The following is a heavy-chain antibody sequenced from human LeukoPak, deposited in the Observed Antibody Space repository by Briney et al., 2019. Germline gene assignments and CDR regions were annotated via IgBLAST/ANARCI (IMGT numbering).Heavy chain of an antibody. D-gene: IGHD6-19*01. CDR2: INHSGST. CDR1: GGSFSGYY. Sequence: SETLSLPCAVYGGSFSGYYWSWLRQPPGKGLEWIGEINHSGSTNYNPSLKSRVTISVDTSKNQFSLRLSSVTAADTAVYYCARERTRGWLKVRYFDYWGQGTLVTVSS. J-gene: IGHJ4*02. V-gene: IGHV4-34*01. CDR3: ARERTRGWLKVRYFDY.